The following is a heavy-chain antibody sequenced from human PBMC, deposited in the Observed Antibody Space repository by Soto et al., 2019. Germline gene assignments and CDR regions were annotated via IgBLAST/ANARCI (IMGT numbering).Heavy chain of an antibody. V-gene: IGHV4-39*01. J-gene: IGHJ5*02. D-gene: IGHD3-10*01. CDR1: GGSISSSSYY. CDR3: ARQGGFGELYWFDP. CDR2: IYYSGST. Sequence: ETLSLTCTVSGGSISSSSYYWGWIRQPPGKGLEWIGSIYYSGSTYYNPSLKSRVTISVDTSKNQFSLKLSSVTAADTAVYYCARQGGFGELYWFDPWGQGTLVTVSS.